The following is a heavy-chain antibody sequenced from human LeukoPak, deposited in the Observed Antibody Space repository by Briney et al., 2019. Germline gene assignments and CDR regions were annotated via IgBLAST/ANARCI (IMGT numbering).Heavy chain of an antibody. CDR1: GFTFSTYW. D-gene: IGHD3-22*01. CDR3: ARDSGDSSGYYTLGWFDP. Sequence: HTGGSLRLSCAASGFTFSTYWMSWVRQAPGKGLEWVANIKQDGSEKYYVDSVKGRFTISRDNAKNSLYLQMNSLRAEDTAVYYCARDSGDSSGYYTLGWFDPWGQGTLVTVSS. V-gene: IGHV3-7*01. J-gene: IGHJ5*02. CDR2: IKQDGSEK.